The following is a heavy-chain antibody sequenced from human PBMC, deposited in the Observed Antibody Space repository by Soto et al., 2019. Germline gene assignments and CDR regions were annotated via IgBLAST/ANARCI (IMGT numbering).Heavy chain of an antibody. CDR2: IYYSGST. V-gene: IGHV4-59*08. J-gene: IGHJ5*02. Sequence: PSETLSLTCTVSGGSINRYYWSWVRQPPGKGLEWIGYIYYSGSTNYNPSFKSRVTISVDTSKNQFSLKLSSVTAADTAVYYCARHNYGSGETNWFDPWGQGTLVTVS. D-gene: IGHD3-10*01. CDR3: ARHNYGSGETNWFDP. CDR1: GGSINRYY.